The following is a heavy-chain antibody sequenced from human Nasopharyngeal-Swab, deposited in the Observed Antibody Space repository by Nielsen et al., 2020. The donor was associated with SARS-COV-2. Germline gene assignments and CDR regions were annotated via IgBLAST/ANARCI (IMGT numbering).Heavy chain of an antibody. CDR1: GFTFDDYA. D-gene: IGHD7-27*01. Sequence: GGSLRLSCAASGFTFDDYAMHWVRQAPGKGLEWVSGISWNSGSTGYADSVKGRFTISRDNAKNSLYLQMNSLGAEDTALYYCAKDGGGLTGDLYYFDYWGQGTLVTVSS. CDR2: ISWNSGST. J-gene: IGHJ4*02. V-gene: IGHV3-9*01. CDR3: AKDGGGLTGDLYYFDY.